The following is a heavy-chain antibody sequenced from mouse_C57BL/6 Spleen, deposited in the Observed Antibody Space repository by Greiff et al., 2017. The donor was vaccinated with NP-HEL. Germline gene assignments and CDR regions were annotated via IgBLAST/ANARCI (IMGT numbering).Heavy chain of an antibody. CDR2: ISSGSSTI. J-gene: IGHJ2*01. V-gene: IGHV5-17*01. D-gene: IGHD1-1*01. CDR1: GFTFSDYG. Sequence: DVHLVESGGGLVKPGGSLKLSCAASGFTFSDYGMHWVRQAPEKGLEWVAYISSGSSTIYYADTVKGRFTISRDNAKNTLFLQMTSLRSEDTAMYYCARRYYGSHYFDYWGQGTTLTVSS. CDR3: ARRYYGSHYFDY.